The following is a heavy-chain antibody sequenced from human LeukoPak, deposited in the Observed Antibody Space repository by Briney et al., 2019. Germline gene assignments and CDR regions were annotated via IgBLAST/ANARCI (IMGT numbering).Heavy chain of an antibody. V-gene: IGHV4-4*07. CDR3: AREEGSTWSLDY. CDR2: IYASGST. CDR1: GGSIRSYY. Sequence: PSETLSLTCTVFGGSIRSYYWNCIRQPAGKGLEWIGRIYASGSTNYNPSLESRVTISVDTSKNQFSLKLSSVTAADTAVYYCAREEGSTWSLDYWGQGTLVTVSS. J-gene: IGHJ4*02. D-gene: IGHD6-13*01.